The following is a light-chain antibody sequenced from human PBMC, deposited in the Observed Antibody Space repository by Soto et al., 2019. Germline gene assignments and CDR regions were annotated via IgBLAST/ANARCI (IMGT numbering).Light chain of an antibody. V-gene: IGLV1-47*02. J-gene: IGLJ3*02. CDR3: AAWDDSLSGGV. CDR2: TNS. Sequence: QSVLTQPPSTSGTPGQTITISCSGGTSNIGSHDVYWYQQVPGTAPKLVIYTNSHRPSGVPDRYSGSKSGTSASLAISGLRSEDEADYFCAAWDDSLSGGVFGGGTKLTVL. CDR1: TSNIGSHD.